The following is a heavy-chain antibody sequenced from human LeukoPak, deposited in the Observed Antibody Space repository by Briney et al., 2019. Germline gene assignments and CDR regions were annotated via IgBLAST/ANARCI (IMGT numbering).Heavy chain of an antibody. D-gene: IGHD3-22*01. V-gene: IGHV3-23*01. CDR1: GFTFSSYA. CDR3: ATNYYDSSSYFPDFDY. CDR2: ISGSGRDT. Sequence: PGGSLRLSCAASGFTFSSYAMNWVRQAPVKGLEWVSGISGSGRDTYYADSVKGRFTISRDNSKNTLYLQMNSLRADDTAVYYCATNYYDSSSYFPDFDYWGQGALVSVSS. J-gene: IGHJ4*02.